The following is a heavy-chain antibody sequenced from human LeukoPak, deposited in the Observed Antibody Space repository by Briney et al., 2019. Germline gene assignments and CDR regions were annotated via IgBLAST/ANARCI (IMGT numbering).Heavy chain of an antibody. CDR1: GFTFSSYS. CDR3: ARDLHYYYGMDV. Sequence: GGSLRLSCAASGFTFSSYSMNWVRQAPGKGLEWVSSISSSSSYIYYADSVKGRFTISRDNAKNSLYLQMNSLRAEDTAVYFCARDLHYYYGMDVWGQGTTATVSS. CDR2: ISSSSSYI. J-gene: IGHJ6*02. V-gene: IGHV3-21*01.